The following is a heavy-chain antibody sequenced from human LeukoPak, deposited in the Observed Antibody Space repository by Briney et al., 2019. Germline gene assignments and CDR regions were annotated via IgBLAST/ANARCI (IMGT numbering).Heavy chain of an antibody. V-gene: IGHV1-8*01. J-gene: IGHJ5*02. D-gene: IGHD3-10*01. CDR3: ARGHYGSGIHNWFDP. CDR2: MNPNSGNT. Sequence: ASVKVSCKASGYTFTSYDINWVRQSTGQGLEWMGWMNPNSGNTGYAQKFQGRVTMTRNTSISTAYMELSSLRSEDTAVYYCARGHYGSGIHNWFDPWGQGTLVTVSS. CDR1: GYTFTSYD.